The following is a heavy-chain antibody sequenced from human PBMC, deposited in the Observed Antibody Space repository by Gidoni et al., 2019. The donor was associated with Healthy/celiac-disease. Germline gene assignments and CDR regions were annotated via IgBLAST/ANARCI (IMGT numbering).Heavy chain of an antibody. CDR2: INHSGSP. CDR1: GGSFSGYY. Sequence: QVQLQQWGAGLLKTSETLSLTCAVDGGSFSGYYWRWIRQPPGKGLEWIGEINHSGSPNYNPSLKSRVTISVDTSKNQFSLKLSSVTAADTAVYYCARGRNSYWYFDLWGRGTLVTVSS. V-gene: IGHV4-34*01. J-gene: IGHJ2*01. CDR3: ARGRNSYWYFDL.